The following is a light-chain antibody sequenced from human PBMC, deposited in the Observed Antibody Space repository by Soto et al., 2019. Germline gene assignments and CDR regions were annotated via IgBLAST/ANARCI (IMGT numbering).Light chain of an antibody. V-gene: IGLV2-14*01. J-gene: IGLJ1*01. CDR3: SSYTSSSTYV. Sequence: QSVLTQRACVSGSPGQSITISCTGTSSDVGGYNYVSWYQQHPGKAPKLMIYEVSNRPSGVSNRFSGSKSGNTASLTISGLQAEDEADYYCSSYTSSSTYVFGTGTKVTVL. CDR1: SSDVGGYNY. CDR2: EVS.